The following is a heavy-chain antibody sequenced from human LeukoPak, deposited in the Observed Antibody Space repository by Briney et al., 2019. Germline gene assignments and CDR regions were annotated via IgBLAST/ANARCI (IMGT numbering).Heavy chain of an antibody. J-gene: IGHJ4*02. CDR2: IYYSGST. V-gene: IGHV4-59*01. CDR1: GGSISNYY. Sequence: SETLSLTCTASGGSISNYYWSWIRQPPGKGLEWIGYIYYSGSTNYNPSLKSRVTISVDTSKNQFSLKLTSVTAADTAVYYCARTSLADYWGQGTLVTVSS. CDR3: ARTSLADY.